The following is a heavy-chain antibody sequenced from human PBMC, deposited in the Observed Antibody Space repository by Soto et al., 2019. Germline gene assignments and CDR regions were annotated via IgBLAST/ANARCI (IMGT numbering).Heavy chain of an antibody. J-gene: IGHJ5*02. CDR3: ARGGYCSGGSCYSWSWFDP. D-gene: IGHD2-15*01. CDR2: INPNSGGT. CDR1: GYTFTGYY. V-gene: IGHV1-2*04. Sequence: GASVKVSCKASGYTFTGYYMHWVRQAPGQGLEWMGWINPNSGGTNYAQKFQGWVTMTRDTSISTAYMELSRLRSDDTAVYYCARGGYCSGGSCYSWSWFDPWGQGTLVTVSS.